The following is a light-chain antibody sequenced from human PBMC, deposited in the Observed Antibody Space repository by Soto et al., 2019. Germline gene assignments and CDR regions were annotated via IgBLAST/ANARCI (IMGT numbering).Light chain of an antibody. CDR3: SSYRTSNTRQIV. J-gene: IGLJ1*01. V-gene: IGLV2-14*03. CDR1: SSDVGGYNY. Sequence: VLAQPPSLSRSPGHSITISCTGTSSDVGGYNYVSWYQHHPGKAPKLMIYDVSNRPSGVSNRFSGSKSGNTASLSISGLQPEDEADYYCSSYRTSNTRQIVCGTGTKVTVL. CDR2: DVS.